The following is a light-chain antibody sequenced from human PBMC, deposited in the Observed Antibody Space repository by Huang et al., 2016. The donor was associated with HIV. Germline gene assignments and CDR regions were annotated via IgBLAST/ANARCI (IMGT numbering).Light chain of an antibody. CDR2: GAF. CDR1: QSVSSH. Sequence: EIVMTQSPVTVSLSPGERATLACRASQSVSSHLAWYPPKPGQAPRLLIYGAFTRATGIPARFSGSGSGTEFTLTISSLQSEDFTVYYCQQYDNWPLTFGGGTKVEIK. J-gene: IGKJ4*01. V-gene: IGKV3-15*01. CDR3: QQYDNWPLT.